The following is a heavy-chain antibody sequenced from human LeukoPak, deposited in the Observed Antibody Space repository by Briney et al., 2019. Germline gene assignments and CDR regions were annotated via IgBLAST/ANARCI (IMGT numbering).Heavy chain of an antibody. D-gene: IGHD1-1*01. CDR1: GDSISSGGHY. V-gene: IGHV4-31*11. CDR2: IFHTGST. CDR3: ARSPGIWNEYGRLEY. Sequence: SETLSLTCAVSGDSISSGGHYWNWIRQRPGNGLEWIGYIFHTGSTYYNPSLKSRVTMPVDTSKSQFSLKLSSVTAADTAVYYCARSPGIWNEYGRLEYWGQGALVTVSS. J-gene: IGHJ4*02.